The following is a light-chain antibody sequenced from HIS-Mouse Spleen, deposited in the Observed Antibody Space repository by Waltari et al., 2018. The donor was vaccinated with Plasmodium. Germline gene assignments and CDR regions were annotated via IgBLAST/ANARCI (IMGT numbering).Light chain of an antibody. CDR1: QSVSSN. Sequence: SATLSCRASQSVSSNLAWYQQKPGQAPRLLIYGASTRATGIPARFSGSGSGTEFTLTISSMQSEDFAVYYCQQYNLFGQGTKVEIK. CDR3: QQYNL. V-gene: IGKV3-15*01. CDR2: GAS. J-gene: IGKJ1*01.